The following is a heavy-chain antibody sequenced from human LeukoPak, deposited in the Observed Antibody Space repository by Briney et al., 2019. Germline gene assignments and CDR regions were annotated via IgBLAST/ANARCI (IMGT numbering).Heavy chain of an antibody. V-gene: IGHV3-15*01. CDR1: GFTFSDHY. Sequence: GGSLRLSCAASGFTFSDHYMDWVRQAPGKGLEWVGRIKSKTDGGTTDYAAPVKGRFTISRDDSKNTLYLQMNSLKTEDTAVYYCTTVYYYDSSGYLTHFDYWGQGTLVTVSS. J-gene: IGHJ4*02. CDR2: IKSKTDGGTT. CDR3: TTVYYYDSSGYLTHFDY. D-gene: IGHD3-22*01.